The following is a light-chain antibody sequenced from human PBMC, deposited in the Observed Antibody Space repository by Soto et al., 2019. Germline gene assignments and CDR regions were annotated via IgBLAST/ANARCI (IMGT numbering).Light chain of an antibody. CDR3: QVWDTSGDPRGV. V-gene: IGLV3-21*02. CDR1: NIGRKS. CDR2: DDS. J-gene: IGLJ1*01. Sequence: SYELTQPPSVSVAPGQTTRITCGGNNIGRKSVHWYQQKPGQAPALVVYDDSERPSGIPDRFSGSNSGNTATLTISRVEAGDEADYSCQVWDTSGDPRGVFGPGTKVTVL.